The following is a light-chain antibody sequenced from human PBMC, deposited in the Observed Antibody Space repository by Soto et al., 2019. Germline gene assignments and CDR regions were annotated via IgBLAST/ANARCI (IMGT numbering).Light chain of an antibody. V-gene: IGKV1-39*01. CDR2: AAS. J-gene: IGKJ5*01. CDR1: QSISSY. Sequence: IQMTQSPSSLSASVGDRVPIXXRASQSISSYLHWYQQKPGKAPKLXIDAASSLQWGVPSRDSGSGSGTDFTLTISSLQPEDFATYDCQQRYITPITIGQGTRLEI. CDR3: QQRYITPIT.